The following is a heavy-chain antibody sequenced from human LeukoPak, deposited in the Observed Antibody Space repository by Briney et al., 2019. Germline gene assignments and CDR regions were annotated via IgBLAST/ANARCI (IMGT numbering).Heavy chain of an antibody. CDR2: ISYDGSNK. V-gene: IGHV3-30-3*01. J-gene: IGHJ4*02. CDR3: ARGGSGWYYFDY. CDR1: GFTFSNYW. D-gene: IGHD6-19*01. Sequence: GGSLRLSCVASGFTFSNYWMHWVRQAPGKGLEWVAVISYDGSNKYYADSVKGRFTISRDNSKNTLYLQMNSLRAEDTAVYYCARGGSGWYYFDYWGQGTLVTVSS.